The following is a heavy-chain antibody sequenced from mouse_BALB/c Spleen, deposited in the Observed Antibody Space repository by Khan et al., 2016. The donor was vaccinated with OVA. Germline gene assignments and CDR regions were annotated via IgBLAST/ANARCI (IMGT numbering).Heavy chain of an antibody. CDR2: INTHSGVP. Sequence: QIQLVQSGPELKKPGETVRISCKASGYTFTTAGIQWVQKMPGKGLKWIGWINTHSGVPKYAEDFKGRFAFSLEISVRTAYLQIANLENEYTDTYVCARGGAAYDRNDGGAMEYWGQGTSVTVSS. CDR3: ARGGAAYDRNDGGAMEY. V-gene: IGHV9-4*02. CDR1: GYTFTTAG. J-gene: IGHJ4*01. D-gene: IGHD2-14*01.